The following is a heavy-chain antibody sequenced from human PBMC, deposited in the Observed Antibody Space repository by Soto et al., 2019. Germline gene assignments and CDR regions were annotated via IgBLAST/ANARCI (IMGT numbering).Heavy chain of an antibody. V-gene: IGHV3-66*01. CDR1: GFTVSSSY. Sequence: GGSLRLSCAASGFTVSSSYMSWVRQAPGKGLEWVSVIYSGGSTYYADSVKGRFTISRDNSKNMLYLQINSLRAEDTVVYYCARAPSPPKYYFDYWGQGTLVTVSS. CDR2: IYSGGST. J-gene: IGHJ4*02. CDR3: ARAPSPPKYYFDY.